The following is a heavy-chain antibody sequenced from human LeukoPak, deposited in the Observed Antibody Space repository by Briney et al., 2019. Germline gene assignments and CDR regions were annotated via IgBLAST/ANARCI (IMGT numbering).Heavy chain of an antibody. CDR3: ARGGILWFGDQRYNWFDP. CDR2: INHSGST. V-gene: IGHV4-34*01. J-gene: IGHJ5*02. Sequence: SETLSLTCAVYGGSFSGYYWSWIRQPPGKGLEWIGEINHSGSTNYNPSLKSRVTISVDTFKNQFSLKLSSVTAADTAVYYCARGGILWFGDQRYNWFDPWGQGTLVTVSS. D-gene: IGHD3-10*01. CDR1: GGSFSGYY.